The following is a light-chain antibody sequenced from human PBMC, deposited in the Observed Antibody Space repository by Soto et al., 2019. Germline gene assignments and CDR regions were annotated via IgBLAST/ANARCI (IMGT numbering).Light chain of an antibody. CDR2: DAS. V-gene: IGKV1-5*01. J-gene: IGKJ1*01. CDR1: QSISSW. CDR3: QQYNSYWT. Sequence: DIHMTHSPFTMSASVGDRANITCRASQSISSWLAWYQQKPGKAPKLLIYDASSLESGVPSRFSGSGSGTEFTLTISSLQPDDFATYYCQQYNSYWTFGQGTKVDVK.